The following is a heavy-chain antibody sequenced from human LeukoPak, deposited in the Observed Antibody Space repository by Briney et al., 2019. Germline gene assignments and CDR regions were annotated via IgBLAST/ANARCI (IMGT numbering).Heavy chain of an antibody. V-gene: IGHV4-59*01. D-gene: IGHD4-23*01. CDR1: GGSISSYY. CDR2: IYYSGST. J-gene: IGHJ6*02. CDR3: ARDSRNSGNYYYGMDV. Sequence: SETLSLTCTVSGGSISSYYWSWIRQPAGKGLEWIGYIYYSGSTNYNPSLKSRVTISVDTSKNQFSLKLSSVTAADTAVYYCARDSRNSGNYYYGMDVWGQGTTVTVSS.